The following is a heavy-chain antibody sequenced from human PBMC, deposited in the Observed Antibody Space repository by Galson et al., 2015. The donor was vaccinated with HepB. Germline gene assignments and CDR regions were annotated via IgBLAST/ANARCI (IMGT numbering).Heavy chain of an antibody. CDR2: INANSGGT. J-gene: IGHJ4*02. Sequence: SVKVSCKAFGYTFTGYYIHWVRQAPGQGLEWRGWINANSGGTNYAQKFQGRVTLTRDTSISTANMELIRLQSDDTAAYYCARDGISGFDYWGQGTLVTVSS. CDR3: ARDGISGFDY. CDR1: GYTFTGYY. D-gene: IGHD2-15*01. V-gene: IGHV1-2*02.